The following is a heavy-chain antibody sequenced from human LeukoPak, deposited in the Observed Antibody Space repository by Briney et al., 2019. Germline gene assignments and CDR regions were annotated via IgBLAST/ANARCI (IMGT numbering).Heavy chain of an antibody. CDR3: AGRITGYSSGYVF. CDR1: GFTFSTSA. D-gene: IGHD5-18*01. V-gene: IGHV3-23*01. CDR2: ISGSAHKI. J-gene: IGHJ4*02. Sequence: GGSLRLSCAASGFTFSTSAMNWVRQAPGKGLDWVSVISGSAHKIRYADSVRGRFTISRDNPENTVYLQMNNLRGEDTAIYYCAGRITGYSSGYVFWGQGTLVTVSS.